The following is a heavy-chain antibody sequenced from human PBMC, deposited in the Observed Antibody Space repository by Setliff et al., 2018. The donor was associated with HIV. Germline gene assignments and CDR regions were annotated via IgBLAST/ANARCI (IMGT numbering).Heavy chain of an antibody. J-gene: IGHJ4*02. CDR2: IYHSGGT. Sequence: SETLSLTCTVSGGSISSYYWGWIRQPPGRGLEWIGNIYHSGGTHYNPSLRSRVTISVDTSKNQFSLKVNSVTAADTAVYYCARVPFTTGFDSWGQGTLVTVSS. D-gene: IGHD3-3*01. CDR3: ARVPFTTGFDS. CDR1: GGSISSYY. V-gene: IGHV4-59*08.